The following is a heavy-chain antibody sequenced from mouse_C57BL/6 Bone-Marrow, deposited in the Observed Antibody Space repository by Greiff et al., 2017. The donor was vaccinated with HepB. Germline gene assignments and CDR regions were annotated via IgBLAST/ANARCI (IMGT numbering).Heavy chain of an antibody. Sequence: VQLQQSGPELVKPGASVQIPCKASGYTFTDYNMDWVKQSHGKSLEWIGDINPNNGGTIYNQKFKGKATLTVDKSSSTAYMELRSLTSEDTAVYYCARALYYYGRSTFAYRGQGTLVPVSA. J-gene: IGHJ3*01. D-gene: IGHD1-1*01. CDR2: INPNNGGT. CDR3: ARALYYYGRSTFAY. V-gene: IGHV1-18*01. CDR1: GYTFTDYN.